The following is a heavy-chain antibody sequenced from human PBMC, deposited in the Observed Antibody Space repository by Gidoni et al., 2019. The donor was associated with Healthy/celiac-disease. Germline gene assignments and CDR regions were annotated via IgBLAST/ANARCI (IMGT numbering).Heavy chain of an antibody. CDR1: GFPFRSYG. Sequence: QVQLVASGGGVVQPGRSLRLSCAASGFPFRSYGMHWVRQAPGTGLEWVAVISYDGSNKYYADSVKGRFTISRDNSKNTLYLQMNSLRAEDTAVYYCAKGRPLGVVSGYFDYWGQGTLVTVSS. D-gene: IGHD3-3*01. CDR3: AKGRPLGVVSGYFDY. CDR2: ISYDGSNK. J-gene: IGHJ4*02. V-gene: IGHV3-30*18.